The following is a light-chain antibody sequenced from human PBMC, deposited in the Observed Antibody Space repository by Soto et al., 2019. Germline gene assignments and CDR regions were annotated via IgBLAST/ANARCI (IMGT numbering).Light chain of an antibody. CDR2: GAS. V-gene: IGKV3-20*01. J-gene: IGKJ1*01. Sequence: EIVLTQSPGTLSLSPGXRATLSCRASQSVSSSYLAWYQQKPGQAPRLLIYGASSRATGIPDRFSGSGSGTDFTLTISRLEPEDFAVYYGQKYGSSRTFGQGTKVETK. CDR3: QKYGSSRT. CDR1: QSVSSSY.